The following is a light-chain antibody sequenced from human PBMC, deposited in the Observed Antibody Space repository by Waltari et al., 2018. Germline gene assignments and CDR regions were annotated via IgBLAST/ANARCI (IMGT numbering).Light chain of an antibody. CDR1: SSDVGSYNL. Sequence: QSALTQPASVSGSPGQSITISCTGTSSDVGSYNLVSWYQQHPGKAPQLMLYEGSKRPSGVSNRFSGSKSGNTASLTISGLQAEDEADYYCCSYTAGSTWVFGGGTKLTVL. CDR2: EGS. V-gene: IGLV2-23*01. J-gene: IGLJ3*02. CDR3: CSYTAGSTWV.